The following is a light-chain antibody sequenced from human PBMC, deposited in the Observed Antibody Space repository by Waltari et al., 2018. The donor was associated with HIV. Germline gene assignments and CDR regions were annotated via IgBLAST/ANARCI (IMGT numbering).Light chain of an antibody. CDR2: YDD. J-gene: IGLJ1*01. CDR3: SSWDDSLNAYV. V-gene: IGLV1-36*01. Sequence: QSVLTQPPSVSDAPGQRVIISCSGGNSNIENYALYWYQPLPGKAPRLLIYYDDLLPSGVSDRFSASKSGTSASLAISGLQSEDEADYYCSSWDDSLNAYVFGSGTKITVL. CDR1: NSNIENYA.